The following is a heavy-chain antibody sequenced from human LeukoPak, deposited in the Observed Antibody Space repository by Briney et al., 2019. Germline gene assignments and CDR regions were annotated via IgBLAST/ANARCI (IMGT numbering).Heavy chain of an antibody. CDR3: ARGRAGIAAAGFDY. CDR2: ISFDSGNK. J-gene: IGHJ4*02. Sequence: GGSLRLSCATSGFTFSMSAMHWVRLAPGKGLDWVAVISFDSGNKFYADSVEGRFSISRDNSKNTLYLQMNSLGLDATAVYFCARGRAGIAAAGFDYWGQGTLATVSS. V-gene: IGHV3-30*04. D-gene: IGHD6-13*01. CDR1: GFTFSMSA.